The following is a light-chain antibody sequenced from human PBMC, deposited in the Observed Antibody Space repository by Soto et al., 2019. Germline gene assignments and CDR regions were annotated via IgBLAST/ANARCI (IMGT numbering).Light chain of an antibody. CDR1: ESISRH. Sequence: DIQMTQSPSSLSASVGDRVTITCRASESISRHLNWYQHKPGKAPNLLIYAASSLQNGVPSRFSGSGSGTDFTLTISNLQPEDFATYYCQQSYSTLSITFGQGTRLEIK. J-gene: IGKJ5*01. CDR3: QQSYSTLSIT. CDR2: AAS. V-gene: IGKV1-39*01.